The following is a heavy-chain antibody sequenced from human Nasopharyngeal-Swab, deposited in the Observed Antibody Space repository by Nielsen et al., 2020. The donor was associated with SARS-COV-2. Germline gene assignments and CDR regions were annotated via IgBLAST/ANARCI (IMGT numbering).Heavy chain of an antibody. J-gene: IGHJ4*02. D-gene: IGHD3-10*01. V-gene: IGHV4-34*01. Sequence: PGKGLEWIGEINHSGSTNYNPSLKSRVTISVDTSKNQFSLRLSSVTAADMAVYYCARGSLWGVEVRGELGYWGQGTLVTVSS. CDR2: INHSGST. CDR3: ARGSLWGVEVRGELGY.